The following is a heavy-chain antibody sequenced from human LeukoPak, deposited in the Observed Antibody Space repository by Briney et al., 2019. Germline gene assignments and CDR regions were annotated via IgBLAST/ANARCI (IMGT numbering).Heavy chain of an antibody. J-gene: IGHJ5*02. CDR2: INPNSGGT. V-gene: IGHV1-2*02. CDR1: GYTFTGYY. CDR3: ARLRDGSGSSSNWFDP. Sequence: ASVKVSCKASGYTFTGYYMHWVRQAPGQGLEWMGWINPNSGGTNYAQKFQGRVTMTRDTSISTAYMELGRLRSDDTAVYYCARLRDGSGSSSNWFDPWGQGTLVTVSS. D-gene: IGHD3-10*01.